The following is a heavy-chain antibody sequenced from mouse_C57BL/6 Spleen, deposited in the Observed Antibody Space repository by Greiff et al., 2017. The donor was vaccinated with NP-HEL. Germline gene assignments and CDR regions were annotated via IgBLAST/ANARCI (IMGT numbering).Heavy chain of an antibody. CDR3: AKRGLGRDWYFDV. CDR2: IWRGGST. D-gene: IGHD4-1*01. J-gene: IGHJ1*03. V-gene: IGHV2-5*01. Sequence: VKLMESGPGLVQPSQSLSITCTVSGFSLTSYGVHWVRQSPGKGLEWLGVIWRGGSTDYNAAFMSRLSITKDNSKSQVFFKMNSLQADDTAIYYCAKRGLGRDWYFDVWGTGTTVTVSS. CDR1: GFSLTSYG.